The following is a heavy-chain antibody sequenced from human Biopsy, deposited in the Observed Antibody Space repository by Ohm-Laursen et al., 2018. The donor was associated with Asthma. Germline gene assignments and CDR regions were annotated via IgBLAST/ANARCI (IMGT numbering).Heavy chain of an antibody. CDR2: ISSDGTRK. CDR1: GFSFNSYG. CDR3: ARGDSSGWSHYYFDY. D-gene: IGHD6-19*01. Sequence: SLRLSCSASGFSFNSYGMHWVRQAPGKGLEWVAVISSDGTRKYYADSVKGRFNISRDDSKNTLHLQMNSLGAEDTAVYYCARGDSSGWSHYYFDYWGQGTLVTVSS. J-gene: IGHJ4*02. V-gene: IGHV3-30*03.